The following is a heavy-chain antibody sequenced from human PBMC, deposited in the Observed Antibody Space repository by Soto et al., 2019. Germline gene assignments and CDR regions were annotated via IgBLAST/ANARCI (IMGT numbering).Heavy chain of an antibody. CDR3: ARKSDCSGGSCPYYFDY. Sequence: EVRLLESGGDLVQPGGSLRLSCAASGFTFSSYGIGWVRQAPGKGLEWVSGISGTGGSTYYADSVKGRFTISRDNSKNTLFLQMDSLRAEDTAVYYCARKSDCSGGSCPYYFDYWGQGTLVTVSS. V-gene: IGHV3-23*01. CDR2: ISGTGGST. CDR1: GFTFSSYG. J-gene: IGHJ4*02. D-gene: IGHD2-15*01.